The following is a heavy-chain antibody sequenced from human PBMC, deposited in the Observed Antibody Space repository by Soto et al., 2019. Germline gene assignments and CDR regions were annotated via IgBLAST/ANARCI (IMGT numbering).Heavy chain of an antibody. V-gene: IGHV3-73*01. J-gene: IGHJ6*02. Sequence: PXESLGLSVAGSGFAFSGSTIHGVRQASGKGLEWVGRIRSKANSYATAYAASVKGRFIISRDDSKTTAYLQMSSLKIEDTAVYYCFRENYFSYHGMDVWGQGTTVTVSS. CDR2: IRSKANSYAT. CDR3: FRENYFSYHGMDV. CDR1: GFAFSGST.